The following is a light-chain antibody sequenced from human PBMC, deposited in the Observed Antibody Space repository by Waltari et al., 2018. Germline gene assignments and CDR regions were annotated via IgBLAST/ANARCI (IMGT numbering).Light chain of an antibody. J-gene: IGKJ1*01. CDR2: WAS. V-gene: IGKV4-1*01. CDR3: QQFYTTPWT. Sequence: DIVMTQSPDSLAVSLGERATINCKSSQSVLYSSNNKNYLAWYQQKPGQPPKLLIYWASTRESGVPDRCSGSGSGTDFTLTISSLQAEDVALYYCQQFYTTPWTFGPGTKVEIK. CDR1: QSVLYSSNNKNY.